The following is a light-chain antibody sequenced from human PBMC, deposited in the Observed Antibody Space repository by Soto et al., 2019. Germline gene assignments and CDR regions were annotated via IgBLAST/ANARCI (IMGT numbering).Light chain of an antibody. CDR3: QQRSNWPPIT. Sequence: EVVLTQSPVTPSLSPGDRATLSCRASQFVSSTYLAWYQQRPGQAPRLLIYGASSRATGIPDRFSGGGSETDFTLNISSLEAEDFAVYYCQQRSNWPPITFGQGTRLEIK. CDR2: GAS. J-gene: IGKJ5*01. V-gene: IGKV3D-20*02. CDR1: QFVSSTY.